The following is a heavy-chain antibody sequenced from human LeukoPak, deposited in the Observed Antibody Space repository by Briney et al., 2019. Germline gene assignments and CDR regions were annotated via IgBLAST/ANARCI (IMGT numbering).Heavy chain of an antibody. CDR3: ARSGAARRRWWSTNNWFDP. CDR2: IYYSGST. CDR1: GGSISSSSYY. V-gene: IGHV4-39*07. D-gene: IGHD6-6*01. J-gene: IGHJ5*02. Sequence: PSETLSLTCTVSGGSISSSSYYWGWIRQPPGKGLEWIGSIYYSGSTYYNPSLKSRVTISVDTSKNQFSLKLSSVTAADTAVYYCARSGAARRRWWSTNNWFDPWGQGTLVTVSS.